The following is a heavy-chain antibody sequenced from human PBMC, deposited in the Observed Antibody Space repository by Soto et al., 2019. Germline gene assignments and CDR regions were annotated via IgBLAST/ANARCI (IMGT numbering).Heavy chain of an antibody. Sequence: SETLSLTCTVSGGSISSGDYYWSWIRQPPGKGLEWIGYIYYSGSTYYNPSLKSRVTISVDTSKNQFSLKLSSVTAADTAVYYCARVTAGEWELDIGLFDYWGQGTLVTVSS. CDR2: IYYSGST. V-gene: IGHV4-30-4*01. J-gene: IGHJ4*02. CDR1: GGSISSGDYY. CDR3: ARVTAGEWELDIGLFDY. D-gene: IGHD1-26*01.